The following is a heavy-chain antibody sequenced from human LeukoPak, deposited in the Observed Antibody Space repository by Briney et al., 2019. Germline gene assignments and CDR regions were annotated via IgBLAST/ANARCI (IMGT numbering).Heavy chain of an antibody. J-gene: IGHJ1*01. CDR3: ARGEDGDYYFQH. V-gene: IGHV4-39*07. CDR2: INHSGSS. CDR1: GGSIGSSSYY. D-gene: IGHD4-17*01. Sequence: PSETLSLTCTVSGGSIGSSSYYWGWIRQPPGKGLEWIGEINHSGSSNYNPSLKSRVTISVDTSKNQFSLKLSSVTAADTAVYYCARGEDGDYYFQHWGQGTLVTVSS.